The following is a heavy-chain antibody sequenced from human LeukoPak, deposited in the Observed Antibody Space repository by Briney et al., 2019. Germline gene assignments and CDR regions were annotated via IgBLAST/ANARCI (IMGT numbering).Heavy chain of an antibody. CDR3: AKDLGYCSGTSCYWDC. J-gene: IGHJ4*02. CDR2: ISYDGSNK. D-gene: IGHD2-2*01. CDR1: GFTFSSYA. V-gene: IGHV3-30-3*01. Sequence: PGRSPRLSCAASGFTFSSYAMHWVRQAPGKGLEWVAVISYDGSNKYYADSVKGRFTISRDNSKNTLYLQMNSLRAEDTAVYYCAKDLGYCSGTSCYWDCWGQGTLVTVSS.